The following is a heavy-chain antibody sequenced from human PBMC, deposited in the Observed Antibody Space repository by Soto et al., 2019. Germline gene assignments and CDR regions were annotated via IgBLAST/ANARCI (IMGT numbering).Heavy chain of an antibody. Sequence: QEQLVESGGGVVQPGRSLRLSCGGSGFVFSRHTMPWARQAPGKGLEWVVGIRYGGSNKYYADSVKGRFTISRDNSKNGLYLELNRLKVDDTAVYYYARDFYGKNDYGGAFDIWLQLRMVAVS. CDR2: IRYGGSNK. CDR1: GFVFSRHT. V-gene: IGHV3-33*01. D-gene: IGHD3-16*01. J-gene: IGHJ3*02. CDR3: ARDFYGKNDYGGAFDI.